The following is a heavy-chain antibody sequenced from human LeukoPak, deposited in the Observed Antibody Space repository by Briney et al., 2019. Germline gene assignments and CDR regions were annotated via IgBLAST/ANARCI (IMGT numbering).Heavy chain of an antibody. CDR1: GFTVSSNY. J-gene: IGHJ6*02. D-gene: IGHD3-3*01. Sequence: GGSLRLSCAASGFTVSSNYMSWVRQAPGKGLEWVSVIYSGGSTYYADSVKGRFTISRDNSKNTLYLQMNSLRAEDTAVYYCVRDPLRLEWNDGMDVWGQGTTVTVSS. CDR3: VRDPLRLEWNDGMDV. V-gene: IGHV3-53*01. CDR2: IYSGGST.